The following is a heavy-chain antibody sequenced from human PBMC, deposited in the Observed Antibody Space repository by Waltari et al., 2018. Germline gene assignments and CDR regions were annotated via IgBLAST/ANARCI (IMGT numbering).Heavy chain of an antibody. D-gene: IGHD2-15*01. J-gene: IGHJ3*02. V-gene: IGHV4-31*01. CDR3: ARFCSGGSCYPMGAFDI. CDR1: GGSISSGGYY. CDR2: IYYSGST. Sequence: QVQLQESGPGLVKPSQTLSLTCTVSGGSISSGGYYWSWIRQHPGKGLEWIGYIYYSGSTYYNPSLKSLVTISVDTSKNQFSLKLSSVTAADTAVYYCARFCSGGSCYPMGAFDIWGQGTMVTVSS.